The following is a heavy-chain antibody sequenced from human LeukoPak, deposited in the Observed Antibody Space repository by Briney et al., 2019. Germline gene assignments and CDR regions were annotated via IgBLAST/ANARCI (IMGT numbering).Heavy chain of an antibody. V-gene: IGHV3-21*01. J-gene: IGHJ6*02. CDR1: GFTFSSYS. CDR3: ARDQGVYPEYYYYGMDV. CDR2: ISSSSSYI. Sequence: PGGSLRLSCAASGFTFSSYSMNWVRQAPGKGLEWVSSISSSSSYIYYADSVKGRFTISRDNAKNSLYLQMNSLRAEDTAVYYCARDQGVYPEYYYYGMDVWGQGTTVTVSS. D-gene: IGHD2/OR15-2a*01.